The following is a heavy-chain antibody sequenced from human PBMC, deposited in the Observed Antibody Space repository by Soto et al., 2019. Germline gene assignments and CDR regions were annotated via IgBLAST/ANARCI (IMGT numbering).Heavy chain of an antibody. D-gene: IGHD2-15*01. CDR2: IYYSGST. CDR1: GGSISSSSYY. V-gene: IGHV4-39*01. J-gene: IGHJ6*02. CDR3: ASLRYCSDGSCYSTPTGMDV. Sequence: SETLSLTCTVSGGSISSSSYYWGWIRQPPGKGLEWIGSIYYSGSTYYNPSLKSRVTISVDTSKNQFSLKLSSVTAADTAVYYCASLRYCSDGSCYSTPTGMDVWGQGTTVT.